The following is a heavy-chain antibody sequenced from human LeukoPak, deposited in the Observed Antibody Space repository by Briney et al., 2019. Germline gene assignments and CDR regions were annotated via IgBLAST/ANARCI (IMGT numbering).Heavy chain of an antibody. CDR1: GFSFSASE. CDR2: ISTGGRTI. V-gene: IGHV3-48*03. Sequence: PGGSLRLSCAASGFSFSASETNWVRQAPGKGLEWISHISTGGRTIYYADSVKGRFTISRDNAKNSLYLQMNNLRGEDTGVYYCARGSGYVLDYWTQGTLVTVSS. J-gene: IGHJ4*02. CDR3: ARGSGYVLDY. D-gene: IGHD2-15*01.